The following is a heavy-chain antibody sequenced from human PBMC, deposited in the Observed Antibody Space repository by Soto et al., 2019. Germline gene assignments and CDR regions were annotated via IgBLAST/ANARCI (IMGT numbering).Heavy chain of an antibody. D-gene: IGHD6-13*01. Sequence: PSETLSLTCTVSGGSVNSYYWSWIRQPPGKGLEWIGYIFYSGSTKSNPSLKSRVTMSVDTSKNQFSLSMTSVTAADTAVYYCARGSALLFYYFDYWGQGTPVTVSS. V-gene: IGHV4-59*08. J-gene: IGHJ4*02. CDR3: ARGSALLFYYFDY. CDR1: GGSVNSYY. CDR2: IFYSGST.